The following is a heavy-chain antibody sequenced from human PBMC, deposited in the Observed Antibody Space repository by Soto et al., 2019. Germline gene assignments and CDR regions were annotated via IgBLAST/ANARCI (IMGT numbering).Heavy chain of an antibody. CDR1: GFTFSSYE. D-gene: IGHD6-6*01. CDR3: ARGAARTHLRPYYYYGMDV. J-gene: IGHJ6*02. CDR2: ISSSGSTI. V-gene: IGHV3-48*03. Sequence: SCAASGFTFSSYEMNWVRQAPGKGLAWVSYISSSGSTIYYADSVKGRFTISRDNAKNSLYLQMNSLRAEDTAVYYCARGAARTHLRPYYYYGMDVWGQGTTVTVSS.